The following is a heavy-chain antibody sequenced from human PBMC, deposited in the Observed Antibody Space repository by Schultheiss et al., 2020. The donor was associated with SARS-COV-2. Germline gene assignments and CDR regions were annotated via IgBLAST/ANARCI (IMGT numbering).Heavy chain of an antibody. CDR3: ARHLRSGGSAEDY. Sequence: GGSLRLSCAASGFTFSSYAMHWVRQAPGKGLVWVSRINSDGSSTSYADSVKGRFTISRDNAKNTLYLQMNSLRAEDTALYYCARHLRSGGSAEDYWGQGTLVTVSS. J-gene: IGHJ4*02. V-gene: IGHV3-74*01. CDR2: INSDGSST. CDR1: GFTFSSYA. D-gene: IGHD2-15*01.